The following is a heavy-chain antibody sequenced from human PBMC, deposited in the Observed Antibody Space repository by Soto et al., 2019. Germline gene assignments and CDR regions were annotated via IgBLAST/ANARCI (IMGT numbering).Heavy chain of an antibody. CDR2: IYDSGST. Sequence: QVQLQESGPGLVKPSETLSLSCSVSGGSVSSGSHYWSWIRQPPGKGLEWIGFIYDSGSTHYNPSLKSRVTISLNTSKNQFSLKLSSVTAPDTAVYYCAGRSGEGWFDPWGQGTLVTVSS. D-gene: IGHD2-15*01. J-gene: IGHJ5*02. V-gene: IGHV4-61*01. CDR3: AGRSGEGWFDP. CDR1: GGSVSSGSHY.